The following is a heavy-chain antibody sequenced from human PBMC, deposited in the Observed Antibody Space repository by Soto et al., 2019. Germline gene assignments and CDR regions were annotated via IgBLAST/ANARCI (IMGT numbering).Heavy chain of an antibody. D-gene: IGHD2-8*01. Sequence: GASVKVSCKAFGYTFTRYYMQWVRQAPGQGPEWMGVINVSDGSTTYAQKFQGRVTMTRDTSTSTVYMEVNSLISEDTAVYYCARSACTNAVCQFDFWGQGTLVTVSS. CDR1: GYTFTRYY. CDR3: ARSACTNAVCQFDF. J-gene: IGHJ4*02. V-gene: IGHV1-46*01. CDR2: INVSDGST.